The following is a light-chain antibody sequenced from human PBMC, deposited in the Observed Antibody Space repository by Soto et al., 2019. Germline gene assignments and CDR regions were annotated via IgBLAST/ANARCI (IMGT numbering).Light chain of an antibody. CDR1: SSNIGAGYD. Sequence: QSVLTQPPSVSGAPGQRVTISCTGSSSNIGAGYDVHWYQQLPGTAPKLLIYGNSNRPSGVPDRFSGSKSGTSASLAITGLXAXXEXDYCCQSYDSSLSGSNVVFGGGTKVTVL. V-gene: IGLV1-40*01. J-gene: IGLJ2*01. CDR2: GNS. CDR3: QSYDSSLSGSNVV.